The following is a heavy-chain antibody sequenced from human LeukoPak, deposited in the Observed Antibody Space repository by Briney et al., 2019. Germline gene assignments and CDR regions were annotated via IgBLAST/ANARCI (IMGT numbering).Heavy chain of an antibody. J-gene: IGHJ4*02. Sequence: SGGSLRLSCAASGFTFSSYSMNWVRQAPGKGLEWVGRIKSKTDGGTTDYAAPVKGRFTISRDDSKNTLYLQMNSLKTEDTAVYYCTTDMGYSYGPLCYWGQGTLVTVSS. D-gene: IGHD5-18*01. CDR1: GFTFSSYS. CDR3: TTDMGYSYGPLCY. V-gene: IGHV3-15*01. CDR2: IKSKTDGGTT.